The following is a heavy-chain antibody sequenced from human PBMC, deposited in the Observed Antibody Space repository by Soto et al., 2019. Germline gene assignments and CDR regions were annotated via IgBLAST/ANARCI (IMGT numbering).Heavy chain of an antibody. Sequence: SETLSLTCTVSGGSISSYYWSWIRQPPGKGLEWIGYIYYSGSTNYNPSLKSRVTISVDTSKNQFSLKLGSVTAADTAVYYCARSVSRYYYDSSGYYYDYWGQGTLVTVSS. CDR2: IYYSGST. V-gene: IGHV4-59*01. CDR3: ARSVSRYYYDSSGYYYDY. CDR1: GGSISSYY. D-gene: IGHD3-22*01. J-gene: IGHJ4*02.